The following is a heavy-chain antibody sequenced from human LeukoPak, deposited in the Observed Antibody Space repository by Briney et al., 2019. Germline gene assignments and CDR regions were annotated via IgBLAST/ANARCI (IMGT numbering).Heavy chain of an antibody. CDR1: GFTFSSYE. Sequence: PGGSLRRSCAASGFTFSSYEMNWVRQAPGKGLEWVSYISSSGSTIYYADSVKGRFTISRDNAKNSLYLQMNSLRAEDTAVYYCARDFRRGTGYYNFDYWGQGTLVTVSS. D-gene: IGHD3/OR15-3a*01. J-gene: IGHJ4*02. CDR2: ISSSGSTI. CDR3: ARDFRRGTGYYNFDY. V-gene: IGHV3-48*03.